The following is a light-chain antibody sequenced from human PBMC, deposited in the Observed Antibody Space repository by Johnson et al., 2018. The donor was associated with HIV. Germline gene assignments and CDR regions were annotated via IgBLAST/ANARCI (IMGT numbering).Light chain of an antibody. CDR3: GTWDNSLSVYV. CDR1: SSNIGNNY. J-gene: IGLJ1*01. V-gene: IGLV1-51*01. Sequence: QSVLTQPPSVSAAPGQKVTISCSGSSSNIGNNYVSWYQQLPGTAPKLLIYDNNKRPSGIPDRFSGSKSGTSATLGITGLQTGDEADYYCGTWDNSLSVYVFGTGTKVTVI. CDR2: DNN.